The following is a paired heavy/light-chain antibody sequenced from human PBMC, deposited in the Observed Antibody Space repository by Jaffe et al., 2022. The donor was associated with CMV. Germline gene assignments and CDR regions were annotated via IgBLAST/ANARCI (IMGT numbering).Heavy chain of an antibody. V-gene: IGHV3-7*03. CDR3: ARVAMYFFDSDTFPEAFDI. Sequence: EVQLVESGGGLVQPGESLRVSCAASGFSFSNYWMSWVRQAPGKGLEWVANIKEDGSQKYYVDPVKGRFTISRDNVKNSLYLEMNILRPEDTAVYYCARVAMYFFDSDTFPEAFDIWGQGTVVTVSS. CDR2: IKEDGSQK. J-gene: IGHJ3*02. D-gene: IGHD3-22*01. CDR1: GFSFSNYW.
Light chain of an antibody. CDR1: KLGDRY. V-gene: IGLV3-1*01. Sequence: SYELTQPPSVSVSPGQTASITCSGHKLGDRYVSWYHQKPGQSPVEVIYQNNKRPSGIPERLAGSNSGNTATLTISGTQATDEADYYCQVWDGHTAVFGGGTRLTVL. CDR2: QNN. CDR3: QVWDGHTAV. J-gene: IGLJ3*02.